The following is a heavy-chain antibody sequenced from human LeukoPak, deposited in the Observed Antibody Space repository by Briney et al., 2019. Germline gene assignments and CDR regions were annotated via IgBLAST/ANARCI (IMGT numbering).Heavy chain of an antibody. J-gene: IGHJ4*02. V-gene: IGHV4-4*02. CDR2: MCLSGTT. CDR3: AGLVGRYSSGLYYYYFDY. D-gene: IGHD3-22*01. Sequence: SETLSLTCTVSGDFINSLDLWSWVRQPPGKGLEWIGEMCLSGTTHSNPSVKSRVTISIDKSKNQFFLNLSSVTAADTAVYYCAGLVGRYSSGLYYYYFDYWGQGTLVTVSS. CDR1: GDFINSLDL.